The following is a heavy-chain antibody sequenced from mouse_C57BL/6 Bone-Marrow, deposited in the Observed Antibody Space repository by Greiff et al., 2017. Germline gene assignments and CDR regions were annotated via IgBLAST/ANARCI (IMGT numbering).Heavy chain of an antibody. CDR1: GYTFTDYE. D-gene: IGHD2-3*01. CDR2: IDPETGGT. CDR3: TRWWGWLLLFAY. J-gene: IGHJ3*01. Sequence: VQLQQSGAELVRPGASVTLSCKASGYTFTDYEMHWVKQTPVHGLEWIGAIDPETGGTAYNQKFKGKAILTADKSSSTAYMEPRSLPSEDSSVYYCTRWWGWLLLFAYWGQGTLVTVSA. V-gene: IGHV1-15*01.